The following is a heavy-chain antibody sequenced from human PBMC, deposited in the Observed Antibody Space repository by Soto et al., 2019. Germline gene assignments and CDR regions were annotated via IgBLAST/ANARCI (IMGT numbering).Heavy chain of an antibody. Sequence: GGSLRLSCAASGFSFSNFAMSWVRQAPGKGLEWVSAISGGGAPHYADSVKGQFTISRDNSKSTLYLQMNSLRADDTAVYYCAKSLGYSSSYYFDSWGQGTLVTVSS. CDR3: AKSLGYSSSYYFDS. V-gene: IGHV3-23*01. CDR1: GFSFSNFA. CDR2: ISGGGAP. J-gene: IGHJ4*02. D-gene: IGHD6-6*01.